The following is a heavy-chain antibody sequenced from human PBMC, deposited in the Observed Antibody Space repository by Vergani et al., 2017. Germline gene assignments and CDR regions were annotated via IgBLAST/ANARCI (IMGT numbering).Heavy chain of an antibody. CDR3: ARDQTYYDFWSGYQPDY. CDR1: GGSFSGYY. D-gene: IGHD3-3*01. V-gene: IGHV4-34*01. J-gene: IGHJ4*02. Sequence: QVQLQESGPGLVKPSETLSLTCAVYGGSFSGYYWSWIRQPPGKGLEWIGEINHSGSTNYNPSLKSRVTISVDTSKNQFSLKLSSVTAADTAVYYCARDQTYYDFWSGYQPDYWGQGTLVTVSS. CDR2: INHSGST.